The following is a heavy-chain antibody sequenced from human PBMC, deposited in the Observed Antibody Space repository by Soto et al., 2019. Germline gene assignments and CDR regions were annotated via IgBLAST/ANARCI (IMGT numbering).Heavy chain of an antibody. J-gene: IGHJ4*02. V-gene: IGHV1-18*04. D-gene: IGHD2-8*01. CDR2: ISDNNGNT. CDR1: GYTFSSYG. Sequence: QVQLVQSGAEVKKPGASVKVSCKAAGYTFSSYGISWVRQAPGQGLAWMGWISDNNGNTNFAQKVQGRVTMTTDTSTTTAYMELRSLRSDDTAVYYCARSALMVYAIYFDYWGQGTLVTVSS. CDR3: ARSALMVYAIYFDY.